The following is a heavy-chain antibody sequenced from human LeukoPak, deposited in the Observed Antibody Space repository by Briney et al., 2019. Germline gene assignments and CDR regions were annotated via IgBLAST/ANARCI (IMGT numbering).Heavy chain of an antibody. D-gene: IGHD3-16*01. CDR2: ISGYNGNT. CDR3: ARDPYYADSNGLSGWFDT. CDR1: GYTFGNYG. V-gene: IGHV1-18*04. J-gene: IGHJ5*02. Sequence: ASVKVSCKTSGYTFGNYGITWVRQAPGQGLEWMGWISGYNGNTRYAQKVRGGVSMTTDTSTSTAYMELRSLRLDDTGVYYCARDPYYADSNGLSGWFDTWGQGTLVTVSS.